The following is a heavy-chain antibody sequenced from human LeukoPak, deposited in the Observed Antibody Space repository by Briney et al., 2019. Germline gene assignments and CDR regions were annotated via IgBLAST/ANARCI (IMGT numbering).Heavy chain of an antibody. J-gene: IGHJ6*02. D-gene: IGHD2/OR15-2a*01. CDR1: GFSLSSYW. CDR3: VRDVSRRIGMDV. Sequence: GGSLRLSCEVTGFSLSSYWMSWVRQAPGKGLEWVANIKQDGTETHYGDSVKGRFTIPRDNPKNSLYLQMDSLRAEDTAVYYCVRDVSRRIGMDVWGQGTTVTVSS. V-gene: IGHV3-7*01. CDR2: IKQDGTET.